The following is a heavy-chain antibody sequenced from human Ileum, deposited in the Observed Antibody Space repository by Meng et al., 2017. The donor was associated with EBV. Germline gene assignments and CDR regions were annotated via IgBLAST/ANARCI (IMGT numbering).Heavy chain of an antibody. CDR1: GGSLSGAY. CDR3: ARRPTGIDY. Sequence: HVPLPQWGVGLLTPSETLPLTCAVNGGSLSGAYLNWIRHPPGKGLEWIGEIIHGGSPSYNPSLKSRVTISIDTSKNQLSLMLSSVTAADTAVYYCARRPTGIDYWGQGTLVTVSS. CDR2: IIHGGSP. J-gene: IGHJ4*02. V-gene: IGHV4-34*02. D-gene: IGHD2-8*02.